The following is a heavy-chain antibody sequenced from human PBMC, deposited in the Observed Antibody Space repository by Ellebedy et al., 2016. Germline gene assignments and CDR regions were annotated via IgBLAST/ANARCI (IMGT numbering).Heavy chain of an antibody. CDR1: GFTFGDHY. D-gene: IGHD3-3*01. CDR2: VRKKANSYTT. V-gene: IGHV3-72*01. Sequence: GGSLRLXXAASGFTFGDHYMDWVRQAPGEGLEWVGRVRKKANSYTTEYAASVRGRFTISRDDSKNSLYLQMNSLKTDDTAVYYCARARFWSGYYTIDYWGQGTLVTVSS. J-gene: IGHJ4*02. CDR3: ARARFWSGYYTIDY.